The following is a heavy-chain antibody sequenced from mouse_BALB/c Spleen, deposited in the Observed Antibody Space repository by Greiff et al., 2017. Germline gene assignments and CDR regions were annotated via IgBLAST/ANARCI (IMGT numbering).Heavy chain of an antibody. Sequence: VQLQQSGAELVRPGTSVKISCKASGYAFTNYWLGWVKQRPGHGLEWIGDIYPGSGNTYYNEKFKGKATLTADKSSSTAYMQLSSLTSEDSAVYFCARSRYDGYYAMDYWGQGTSVTVSS. CDR2: IYPGSGNT. CDR3: ARSRYDGYYAMDY. V-gene: IGHV1-63*01. D-gene: IGHD2-14*01. CDR1: GYAFTNYW. J-gene: IGHJ4*01.